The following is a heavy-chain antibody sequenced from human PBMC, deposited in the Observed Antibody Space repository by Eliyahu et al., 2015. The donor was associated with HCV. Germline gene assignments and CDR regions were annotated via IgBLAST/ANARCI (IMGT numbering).Heavy chain of an antibody. J-gene: IGHJ6*03. V-gene: IGHV3-11*01. D-gene: IGHD1-14*01. CDR2: ISSSGSTI. CDR3: ARTGSPHKYLFTYYYYYMDV. Sequence: QVQLVESGGGLVKPGGSLRLSCAASGFTFXDYYMSWIRQAPGKGLEWVSYISSSGSTIYYADSVKGRFTISRDNAKNSLYLQMNSLRAEDTAVYYCARTGSPHKYLFTYYYYYMDVWGKGTTVTVSS. CDR1: GFTFXDYY.